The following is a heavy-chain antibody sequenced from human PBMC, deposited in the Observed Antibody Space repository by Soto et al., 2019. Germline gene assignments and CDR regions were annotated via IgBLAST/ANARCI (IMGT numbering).Heavy chain of an antibody. D-gene: IGHD2-15*01. Sequence: QLQLQELGPGLVKPSETLSLTCTVSGGSISSSNYYWGWIRQPPGKGLEWIGSIYYSGSTYYNPSLKSRVTISVDTSKNQFSLKLSSLTAADTAMYYCARGGYCSGASCAYMGHYYYYGMDVWGQGTTVTVSS. CDR2: IYYSGST. CDR3: ARGGYCSGASCAYMGHYYYYGMDV. V-gene: IGHV4-39*01. CDR1: GGSISSSNYY. J-gene: IGHJ6*02.